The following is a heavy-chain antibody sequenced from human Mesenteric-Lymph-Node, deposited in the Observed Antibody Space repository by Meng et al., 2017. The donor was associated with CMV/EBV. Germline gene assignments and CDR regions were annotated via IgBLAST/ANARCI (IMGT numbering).Heavy chain of an antibody. CDR2: INDSGAT. Sequence: LTCTVYGGSFSEYYFNWIRQPPGKGLEWVGEINDSGATNDNPSLNRRVTISVDKSKNQFSLNLTSVTPADTAVYYCAASTLRAPFEFWGQGSLVTVSS. J-gene: IGHJ4*02. V-gene: IGHV4-34*01. D-gene: IGHD5/OR15-5a*01. CDR1: GGSFSEYY. CDR3: AASTLRAPFEF.